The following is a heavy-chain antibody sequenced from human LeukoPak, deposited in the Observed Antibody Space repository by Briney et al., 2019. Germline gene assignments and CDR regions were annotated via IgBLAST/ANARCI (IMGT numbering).Heavy chain of an antibody. CDR1: GYTFTSYG. V-gene: IGHV1-18*01. CDR3: ARDDSSSWFYLYYYYGMDV. J-gene: IGHJ6*02. CDR2: INAYNGNT. D-gene: IGHD6-13*01. Sequence: ASVKVSCKASGYTFTSYGISWVRQAPGQGLEWMGWINAYNGNTNYAQKLQGRVTMTTDTSTSTAYMELRSLRSDDTAVYYCARDDSSSWFYLYYYYGMDVWGQGTTVTVSS.